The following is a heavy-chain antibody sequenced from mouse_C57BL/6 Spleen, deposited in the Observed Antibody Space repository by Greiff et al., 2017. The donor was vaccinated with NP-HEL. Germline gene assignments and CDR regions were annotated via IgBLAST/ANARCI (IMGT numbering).Heavy chain of an antibody. V-gene: IGHV1-7*01. CDR1: GYTFTSYW. CDR3: ARSTIYYGNFGGY. Sequence: QVQLKQSGAELAKPGASVKLSCKASGYTFTSYWMHWVKQRPGQGLEWIGYINPSSGYAKYNQKFKDKATLTADKSSSTAYMQLSSLTYEDSAVYYCARSTIYYGNFGGYWGQGTTLTVSS. D-gene: IGHD2-1*01. CDR2: INPSSGYA. J-gene: IGHJ2*01.